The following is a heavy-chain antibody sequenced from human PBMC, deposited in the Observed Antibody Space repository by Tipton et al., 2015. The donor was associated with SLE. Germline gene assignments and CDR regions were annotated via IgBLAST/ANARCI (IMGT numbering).Heavy chain of an antibody. CDR2: IYYSGST. CDR1: GGSISSYY. CDR3: ARGVLRFLEWLLFDAFDI. Sequence: GLVKPSETLSLTCTVSGGSISSYYWSWIRQPPGKGLEWIWYIYYSGSTNYNPSLKSRVTISVNTSKNQFSLKLSSVTAADTAVYYCARGVLRFLEWLLFDAFDIWGQGTMVTVSS. D-gene: IGHD3-3*01. J-gene: IGHJ3*02. V-gene: IGHV4-59*12.